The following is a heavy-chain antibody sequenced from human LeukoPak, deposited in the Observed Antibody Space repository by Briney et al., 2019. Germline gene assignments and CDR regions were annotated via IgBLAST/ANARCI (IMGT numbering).Heavy chain of an antibody. CDR1: GFTFNNYW. CDR2: INYDGSTT. D-gene: IGHD3-10*01. CDR3: ARVTHYFASGSLAIYYFDY. V-gene: IGHV3-74*01. Sequence: PGGSLRLSCAASGFTFNNYWIHWVRQAPGKGLVWVSRINYDGSTTTYADSVKGRFTISRDNAKNTLYMQMNSLRAEDTAVYYCARVTHYFASGSLAIYYFDYWGQGTLVTVSS. J-gene: IGHJ4*02.